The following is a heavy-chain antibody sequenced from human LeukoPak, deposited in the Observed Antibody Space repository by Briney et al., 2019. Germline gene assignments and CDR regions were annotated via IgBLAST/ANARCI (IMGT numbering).Heavy chain of an antibody. J-gene: IGHJ4*02. CDR2: INSDGSST. V-gene: IGHV3-74*01. CDR3: ARGLMYIAYRGAFYY. Sequence: GGSLTLSCAASGFTFSSYWMHWVRQAPGKGLVWVSRINSDGSSTSYADSVKGRFTISRDNAKHSLYLQMNSLRAEDAAVYYCARGLMYIAYRGAFYYWGQGTLVTVSS. D-gene: IGHD6-13*01. CDR1: GFTFSSYW.